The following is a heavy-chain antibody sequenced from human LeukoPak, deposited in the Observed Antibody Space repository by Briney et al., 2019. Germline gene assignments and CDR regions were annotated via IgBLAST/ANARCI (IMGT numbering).Heavy chain of an antibody. CDR3: ARVDTIFGLTGWFDP. CDR1: GFTFSSYS. J-gene: IGHJ5*02. D-gene: IGHD3-3*01. Sequence: GGSLRLSCAASGFTFSSYSMNWVRQAPGKGLEGVSYISSSSSTIYFADSVKGRFTISRDNAKNSLYLQMNSLRAEDTAVYYCARVDTIFGLTGWFDPWGQGTLVTVSS. V-gene: IGHV3-48*01. CDR2: ISSSSSTI.